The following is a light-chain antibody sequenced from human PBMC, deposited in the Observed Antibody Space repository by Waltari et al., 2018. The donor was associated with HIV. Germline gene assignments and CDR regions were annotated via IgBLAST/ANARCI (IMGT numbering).Light chain of an antibody. V-gene: IGLV2-23*02. Sequence: HSALPQPAPVSGSPGQSLTIPCTGTRRNVGSYHLVSWYQQHTGKAPNLLIYEVKRRPSGLSDRFSGSKSGNTASLTVSGLQAEDEAIYYCCSYAGSDTLVFGGGTSLTIL. CDR3: CSYAGSDTLV. CDR2: EVK. J-gene: IGLJ3*02. CDR1: RRNVGSYHL.